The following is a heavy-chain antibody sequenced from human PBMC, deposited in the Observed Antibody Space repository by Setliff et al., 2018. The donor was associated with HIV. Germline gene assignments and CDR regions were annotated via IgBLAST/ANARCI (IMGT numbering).Heavy chain of an antibody. D-gene: IGHD2-2*01. V-gene: IGHV1-46*01. CDR1: GYTFTSYY. Sequence: GASVKVSCKASGYTFTSYYMHWVRQAPGQGLEWMGIINPSGGSTSYAQKFQGRVTMTRDTSTSTVYMELRSLRSDDTAVYYCARERWSRYCSSSSCYRDLDYWGQGTLVTVSS. J-gene: IGHJ4*02. CDR2: INPSGGST. CDR3: ARERWSRYCSSSSCYRDLDY.